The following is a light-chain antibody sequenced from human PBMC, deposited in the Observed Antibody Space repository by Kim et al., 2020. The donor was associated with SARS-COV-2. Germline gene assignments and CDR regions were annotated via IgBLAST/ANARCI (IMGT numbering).Light chain of an antibody. CDR1: SGSIASSY. CDR3: QSYDDFNRV. Sequence: GKTVTISGTRSSGSIASSYVQWYQQRPGSSPTTLIYEDNQRTPGVPERFSGSVDSSSNSASLTISGLKTEDEADYFCQSYDDFNRVFGGGTKLTVL. J-gene: IGLJ3*02. CDR2: EDN. V-gene: IGLV6-57*01.